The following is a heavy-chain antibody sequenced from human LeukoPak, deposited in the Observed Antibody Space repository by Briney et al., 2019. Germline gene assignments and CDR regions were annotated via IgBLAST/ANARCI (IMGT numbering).Heavy chain of an antibody. J-gene: IGHJ4*02. Sequence: GGSLTLVCAAAGFTFSSYALSWVRQGPGKGLEWVSGISGRVYRIYYADYVKGRFTISRDNAKISLYLQMNSLRAEDTAVYYCARVAPFGLGRHFDYWGQGTLVTVSS. CDR2: ISGRVYRI. V-gene: IGHV3-23*01. CDR3: ARVAPFGLGRHFDY. D-gene: IGHD3-16*01. CDR1: GFTFSSYA.